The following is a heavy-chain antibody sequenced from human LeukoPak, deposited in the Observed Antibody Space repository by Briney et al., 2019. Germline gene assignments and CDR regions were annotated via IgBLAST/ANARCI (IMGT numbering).Heavy chain of an antibody. CDR2: IYYSGST. D-gene: IGHD3-3*01. Sequence: SETLSLTCTVSGGSISSGGYYWSWIRQHPGKGLEWIGYIYYSGSTYYNPSLKSRVTISVDTSKNQFSLKLSSVTAADTAVYYCARDQVQFLEWLPSYYYYGMDVWGQGITVTVS. CDR3: ARDQVQFLEWLPSYYYYGMDV. V-gene: IGHV4-31*03. J-gene: IGHJ6*02. CDR1: GGSISSGGYY.